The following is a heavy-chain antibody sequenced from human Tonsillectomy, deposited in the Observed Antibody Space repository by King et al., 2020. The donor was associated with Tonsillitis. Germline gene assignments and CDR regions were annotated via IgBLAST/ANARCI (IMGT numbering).Heavy chain of an antibody. CDR1: GFTFDTYG. Sequence: VQLVESGGGLVHPGGSLRLSCAASGFTFDTYGMSWVRQAPGKGLEWVSSISGSGGTTYYADSVKDRFTITRDNSKNTFYLQMNSLRAEDTALYYCAKDLRILLTEFVVVPLGYWGLGTLVTVSS. CDR3: AKDLRILLTEFVVVPLGY. V-gene: IGHV3-23*04. J-gene: IGHJ4*02. D-gene: IGHD2-15*01. CDR2: ISGSGGTT.